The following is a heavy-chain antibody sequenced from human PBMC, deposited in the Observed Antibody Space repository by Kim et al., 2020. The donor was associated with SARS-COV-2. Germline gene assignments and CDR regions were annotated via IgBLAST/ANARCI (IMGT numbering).Heavy chain of an antibody. CDR1: GGSFSGYY. CDR3: ARMERLRRFDRHDAFD. CDR2: INNSGST. Sequence: SETLSLTCAVYGGSFSGYYWSWIRQPPGKGLEWIGEINNSGSTNYNPSLKSRVTISVDTSKNQFSLKLSSVTAADTAVYYCARMERLRRFDRHDAFD. D-gene: IGHD4-17*01. J-gene: IGHJ3*02. V-gene: IGHV4-34*01.